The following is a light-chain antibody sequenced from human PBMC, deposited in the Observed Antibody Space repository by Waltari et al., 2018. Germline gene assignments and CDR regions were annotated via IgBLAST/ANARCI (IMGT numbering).Light chain of an antibody. J-gene: IGLJ2*01. CDR3: HSRDASGVAGS. CDR2: DKN. CDR1: SLRIYY. Sequence: SSELTQDPAVSVAMGQTVRITCQGDSLRIYYSSWYHQRPGQAPILVIYDKNNRPSGVPDRFSGSSSHNTGSLTITGAQAEDEASYYCHSRDASGVAGSFGGGTKLTVL. V-gene: IGLV3-19*01.